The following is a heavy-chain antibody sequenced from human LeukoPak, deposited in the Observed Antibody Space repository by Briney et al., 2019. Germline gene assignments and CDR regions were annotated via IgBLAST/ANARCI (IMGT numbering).Heavy chain of an antibody. Sequence: GESLRISCKGSGYTFASYWLGWVRQMPGKGLEWRGIIYPGDSDTRYSPSFQAEVTISADKSISTADLQWSSLKASDTAMYYCARHSDAYGSDYWGQGTLVTVSS. CDR2: IYPGDSDT. CDR1: GYTFASYW. D-gene: IGHD4-17*01. V-gene: IGHV5-51*01. CDR3: ARHSDAYGSDY. J-gene: IGHJ4*02.